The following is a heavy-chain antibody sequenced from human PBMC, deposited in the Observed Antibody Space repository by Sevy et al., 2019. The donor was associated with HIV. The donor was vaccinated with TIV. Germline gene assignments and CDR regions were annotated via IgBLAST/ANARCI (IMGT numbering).Heavy chain of an antibody. Sequence: GSLRLSCAASGFTFSNAWMSWVRQAPGKGLEWVGRIKSKTDGGTTDYAAPVKGRFTISRDDSKNTLYLQMNSLKTEDTAVYYCTTSSSYYGSGSSFWYYYGMDVWGQGTTVTVSS. D-gene: IGHD3-10*01. CDR1: GFTFSNAW. J-gene: IGHJ6*02. CDR3: TTSSSYYGSGSSFWYYYGMDV. CDR2: IKSKTDGGTT. V-gene: IGHV3-15*01.